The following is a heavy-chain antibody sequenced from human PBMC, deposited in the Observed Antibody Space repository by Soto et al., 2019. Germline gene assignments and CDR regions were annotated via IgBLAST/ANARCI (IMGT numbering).Heavy chain of an antibody. J-gene: IGHJ4*02. Sequence: GGSLRLSCAASGFTFSSYAMSWVRQAPGKGLEWVSAISGSGGSTYYADSVKGRFTISRDNSKNTLYLQMNSLRAEDTAVYYCAKATGTYSSSWYILPPNFDYWGQGTLVTVSS. D-gene: IGHD6-13*01. V-gene: IGHV3-23*01. CDR1: GFTFSSYA. CDR2: ISGSGGST. CDR3: AKATGTYSSSWYILPPNFDY.